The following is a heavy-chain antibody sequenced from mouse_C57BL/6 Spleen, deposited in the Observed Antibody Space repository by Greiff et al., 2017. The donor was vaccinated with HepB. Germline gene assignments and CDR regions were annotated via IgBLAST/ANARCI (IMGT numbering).Heavy chain of an antibody. J-gene: IGHJ2*01. CDR2: ISYDGSN. CDR3: ARDDLYYFDY. Sequence: EVKLMESGPGLVKPSPSLSLTCSVTGYSITSGYYWNWIRQFPGNKLEWMGYISYDGSNNYNPSLKNRIPITRDTSKNQFFLTLNAVTTEDTATYYCARDDLYYFDYWGQGTTLTVSS. CDR1: GYSITSGYY. V-gene: IGHV3-6*01.